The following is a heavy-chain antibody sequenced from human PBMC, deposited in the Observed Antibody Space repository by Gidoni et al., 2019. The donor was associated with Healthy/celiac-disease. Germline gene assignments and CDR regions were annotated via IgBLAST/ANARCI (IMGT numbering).Heavy chain of an antibody. CDR2: ISSSSSYT. CDR1: GFTFCDYY. CDR3: ARDQRYYDSSGPVDY. Sequence: QVQLVESGGGLVKPGGFLRLSCAASGFTFCDYYMSWIRQAPGKGLEWVSYISSSSSYTNYADSVKGRFTITRDNAKNSLYLQMNSLRAEDTAVYYCARDQRYYDSSGPVDYWGQGTLVTVSS. J-gene: IGHJ4*02. V-gene: IGHV3-11*06. D-gene: IGHD3-22*01.